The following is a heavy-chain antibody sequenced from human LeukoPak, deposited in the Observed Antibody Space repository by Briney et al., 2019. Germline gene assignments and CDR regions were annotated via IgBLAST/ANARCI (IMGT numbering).Heavy chain of an antibody. CDR1: GGSISSYY. J-gene: IGHJ3*02. CDR2: IYTSGST. D-gene: IGHD4-17*01. V-gene: IGHV4-4*07. CDR3: ARETAYGDYEIGAFDI. Sequence: PSDTLSLTCTVSGGSISSYYWSWIRQPAGRGLEWIGRIYTSGSTNYNPSLKSRVTISVDTSKNQFSLKLSSVTAADTAVYYCARETAYGDYEIGAFDIWGQGTMVTVSS.